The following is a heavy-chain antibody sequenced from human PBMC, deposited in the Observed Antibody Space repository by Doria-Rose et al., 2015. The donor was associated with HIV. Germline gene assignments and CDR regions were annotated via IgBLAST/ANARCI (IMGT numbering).Heavy chain of an antibody. CDR3: ARELYYYDSSGYPVFDY. V-gene: IGHV1-18*01. CDR1: RYTFTNYG. Sequence: QVQLVQSGAEVKKPGASVKVSCKASRYTFTNYGINWVRQAPGQGLEWMGWINPYNDNTYYAQKLQGGVTMTTDTSTSTAYMELRSLRSDDTAVYYCARELYYYDSSGYPVFDYWGQGTLVTVSS. CDR2: INPYNDNT. D-gene: IGHD3-22*01. J-gene: IGHJ4*02.